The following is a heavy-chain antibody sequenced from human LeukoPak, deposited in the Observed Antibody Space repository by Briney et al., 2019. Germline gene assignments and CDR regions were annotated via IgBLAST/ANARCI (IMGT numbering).Heavy chain of an antibody. Sequence: PSETLSLTCAVYGGSFSGYYWSWIRQPPGKGLEWIGEINHSGSTNYNPSLKSRVTISVDTSKNQFSLKLSSVTAAATAVYYCARAGFNVWGSYRYDYWGQGTLVTVSS. CDR2: INHSGST. D-gene: IGHD3-16*02. V-gene: IGHV4-34*01. J-gene: IGHJ4*02. CDR3: ARAGFNVWGSYRYDY. CDR1: GGSFSGYY.